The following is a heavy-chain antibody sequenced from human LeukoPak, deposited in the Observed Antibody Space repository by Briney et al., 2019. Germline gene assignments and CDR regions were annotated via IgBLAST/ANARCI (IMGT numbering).Heavy chain of an antibody. D-gene: IGHD3-22*01. CDR2: INHSGST. CDR3: ARGAPYYYDSSGYYFLDY. V-gene: IGHV4-34*01. CDR1: GGSFSGYY. J-gene: IGHJ4*02. Sequence: SETLSLTCAVYGGSFSGYYWSWIRQPPGKGLEWIGEINHSGSTNYNPSLKSRVTISVDSSKNQFSLKLSSVTAADTAVYYCARGAPYYYDSSGYYFLDYWGQGTLVTVSS.